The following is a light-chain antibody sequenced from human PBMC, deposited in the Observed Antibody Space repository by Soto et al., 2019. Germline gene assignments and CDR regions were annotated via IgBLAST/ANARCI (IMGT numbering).Light chain of an antibody. CDR1: SSDVGGYNY. CDR2: DVS. Sequence: QSLLTHPRSLSGSPGQSVTISCTGTSSDVGGYNYVSWYQQRPGKAPKLMIYDVSRRPSGVPGRFSGSKSGNTASLTISGLQAEDEAEYFCCSHAASYTYVFGPGTKVTVL. CDR3: CSHAASYTYV. J-gene: IGLJ1*01. V-gene: IGLV2-11*01.